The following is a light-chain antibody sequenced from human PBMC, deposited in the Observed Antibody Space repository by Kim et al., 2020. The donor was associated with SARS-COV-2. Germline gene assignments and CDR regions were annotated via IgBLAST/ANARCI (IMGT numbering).Light chain of an antibody. J-gene: IGKJ2*01. CDR3: QQYYPSIPST. CDR2: GAS. Sequence: EIVLTQSPGTLSLSPGERATLSCRTSETISSDYVAWYRHKPGQAPRLLIYGASTRATGIPERFSGSGSGTDFTLTISRLEPEAFAVYYCQQYYPSIPSTFGQGTKLEI. V-gene: IGKV3-20*01. CDR1: ETISSDY.